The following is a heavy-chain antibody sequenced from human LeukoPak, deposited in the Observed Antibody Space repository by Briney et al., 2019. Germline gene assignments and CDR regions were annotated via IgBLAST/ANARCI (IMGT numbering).Heavy chain of an antibody. CDR3: AKDRASIFGVVIPTGGFDY. Sequence: GGSLGLSCAASGFTFSSYAMSWVRQAPGKGLEWVSAISGSGGSTYYADSVKGRFTISRDNSKNTLYLQMNSLRAEDTAVYYCAKDRASIFGVVIPTGGFDYWGQGTLVTVSS. CDR1: GFTFSSYA. D-gene: IGHD3-3*01. J-gene: IGHJ4*02. CDR2: ISGSGGST. V-gene: IGHV3-23*01.